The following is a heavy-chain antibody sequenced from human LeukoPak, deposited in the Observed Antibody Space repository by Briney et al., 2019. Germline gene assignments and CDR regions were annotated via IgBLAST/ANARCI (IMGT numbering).Heavy chain of an antibody. V-gene: IGHV3-21*01. Sequence: GGSLTLSCAVSGFTFSSYSMNWVRQAPGKGLEWVSSISSSSSYIYYADSVKGRFTISRDNAKNSLYLQMNSLRAEDTAVYYCARSIYCGGDCYLTGAFDIWGQGTMVTVSS. D-gene: IGHD2-21*02. CDR2: ISSSSSYI. J-gene: IGHJ3*02. CDR3: ARSIYCGGDCYLTGAFDI. CDR1: GFTFSSYS.